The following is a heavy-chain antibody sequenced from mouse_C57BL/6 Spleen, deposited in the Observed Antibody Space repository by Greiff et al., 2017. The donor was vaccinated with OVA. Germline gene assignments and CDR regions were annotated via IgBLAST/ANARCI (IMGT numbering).Heavy chain of an antibody. J-gene: IGHJ4*01. CDR3: ARGDDGYFPAMDY. Sequence: VQLQESGPELVKPGASVKISCKASGYAFSSSWMNWVKQRPGKGLEWIGRIYPGDGDTNYNGTFKGKATLTADKSSSTAYMQLSSLTSEDSAVYFCARGDDGYFPAMDYWGQGTSVTVSS. CDR1: GYAFSSSW. CDR2: IYPGDGDT. V-gene: IGHV1-82*01. D-gene: IGHD2-3*01.